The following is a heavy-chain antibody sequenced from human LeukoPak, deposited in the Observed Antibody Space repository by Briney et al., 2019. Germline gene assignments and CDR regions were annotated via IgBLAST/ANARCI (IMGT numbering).Heavy chain of an antibody. CDR1: GGSISSYY. CDR3: ARGPLIGGYFDY. V-gene: IGHV4-59*01. CDR2: IYYSGST. D-gene: IGHD2-21*01. Sequence: SETLSLTCTVSGGSISSYYWSWIRQPPGKGLEWIGYIYYSGSTNYNPSLKSRVTISVDTSKNQFSLKLSSVTAADTAVYYCARGPLIGGYFDYWGQGTLVTVSS. J-gene: IGHJ4*02.